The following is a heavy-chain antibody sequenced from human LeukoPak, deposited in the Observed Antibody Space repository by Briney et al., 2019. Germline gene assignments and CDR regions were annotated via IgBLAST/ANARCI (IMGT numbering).Heavy chain of an antibody. Sequence: ESLKISCKGSGYSFTSYWIGWVRQMPGKGLEWMGIIYPGDSDTRYSPSFQGQVTISADKSISTAYLQWSSLKASDTAMYYCARFSGCGGDCYHYYYGMDVWGQGTTVTVSS. CDR3: ARFSGCGGDCYHYYYGMDV. CDR2: IYPGDSDT. D-gene: IGHD2-21*02. CDR1: GYSFTSYW. J-gene: IGHJ6*02. V-gene: IGHV5-51*01.